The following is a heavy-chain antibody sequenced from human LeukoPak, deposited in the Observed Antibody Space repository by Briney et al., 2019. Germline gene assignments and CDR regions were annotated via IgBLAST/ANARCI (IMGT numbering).Heavy chain of an antibody. CDR2: ITTTDTTK. V-gene: IGHV3-48*03. D-gene: IGHD3-10*01. CDR3: ARGGFVFDI. Sequence: GGSLRLSCAASGFTFSSYEMNWLRQGPGKGLEWISYITTTDTTKYYTDSVKGRFTISRDNAKNSLYLQMHSLRAEDTAVYYCARGGFVFDIWGQGTVVTVSS. CDR1: GFTFSSYE. J-gene: IGHJ3*02.